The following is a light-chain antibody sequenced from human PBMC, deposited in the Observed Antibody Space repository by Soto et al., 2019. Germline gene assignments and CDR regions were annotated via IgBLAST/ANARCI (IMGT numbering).Light chain of an antibody. CDR3: AAWDDSLNDYV. V-gene: IGLV1-44*01. Sequence: QSVLTQPPSASGTPGQRVTISCSGSSSNIGSNTVNWYQQLPGTAPKLLIYSNNQRPSGVPDRFSGSKSGTSASLAISGLQSEDESYYYCAAWDDSLNDYVFGTGPKVTVL. CDR2: SNN. CDR1: SSNIGSNT. J-gene: IGLJ1*01.